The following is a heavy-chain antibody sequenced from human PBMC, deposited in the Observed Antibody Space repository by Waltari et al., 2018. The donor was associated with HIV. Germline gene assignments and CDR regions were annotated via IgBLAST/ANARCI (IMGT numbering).Heavy chain of an antibody. J-gene: IGHJ6*02. CDR1: GGSSSNGSSY. CDR2: IYSSGNT. V-gene: IGHV4-61*02. Sequence: QVQLQESGPGLVKPSQTMSLTCTVSGGSSSNGSSYWNWLRQPAGKGLEWIGRIYSSGNTNYNPSLKSRVTISVDTSKNQFSLKLSSVTAADTAVYYCARGRFEGYILYYYYGMDVWGQGTTVSVSS. CDR3: ARGRFEGYILYYYYGMDV. D-gene: IGHD5-12*01.